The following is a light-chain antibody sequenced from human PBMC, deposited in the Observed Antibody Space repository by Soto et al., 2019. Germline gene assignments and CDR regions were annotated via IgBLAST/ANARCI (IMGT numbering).Light chain of an antibody. J-gene: IGKJ4*01. V-gene: IGKV3-20*01. CDR2: GAS. CDR3: QQYGSSPLT. CDR1: QSVSSSY. Sequence: EIVLTQSPGTLSLSPGERATLSCRASQSVSSSYLAWYQQKPGQAPRLLIYGASSRATGIPDRFSGSGSGTDFTLTISRLEPGDFAVYYCQQYGSSPLTFGGGTKVEIQ.